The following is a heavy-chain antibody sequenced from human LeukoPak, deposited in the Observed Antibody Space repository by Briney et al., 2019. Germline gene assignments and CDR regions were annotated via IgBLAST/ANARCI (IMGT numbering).Heavy chain of an antibody. V-gene: IGHV1-18*04. D-gene: IGHD3-10*01. CDR1: GYTFTGYY. CDR2: ISAYNGNT. CDR3: ASAYYYGSGSYYIRSDAFDI. J-gene: IGHJ3*02. Sequence: ASVKVSCKASGYTFTGYYMHWVRQAPGQGLEWMGWISAYNGNTNYAQKPQGRVTMTTDTSTSTAYMELRSLRSDDTAVYYCASAYYYGSGSYYIRSDAFDIWGQGTMVTVSS.